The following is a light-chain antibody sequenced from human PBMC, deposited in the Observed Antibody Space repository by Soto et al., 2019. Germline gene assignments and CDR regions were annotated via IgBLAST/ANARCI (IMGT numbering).Light chain of an antibody. V-gene: IGKV3-20*01. CDR2: DAS. CDR1: QSVRSN. Sequence: EIVMTQSPATLSVSPGERATLSCRASQSVRSNLAWYQQKPGQAPRLLIYDASNRATGIPDRFSGSGSGTDFTLTINRLEPEDLAVYYCLQYGSSPRTFGQGTKVDIK. CDR3: LQYGSSPRT. J-gene: IGKJ1*01.